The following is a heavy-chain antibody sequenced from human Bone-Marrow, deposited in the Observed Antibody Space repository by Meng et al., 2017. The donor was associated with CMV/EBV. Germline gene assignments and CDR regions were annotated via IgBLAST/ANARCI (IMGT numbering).Heavy chain of an antibody. CDR1: GFTFSNTW. V-gene: IGHV3-15*01. CDR3: TSGRST. CDR2: LRSKSDRGTT. D-gene: IGHD5-24*01. J-gene: IGHJ4*02. Sequence: GGSLRLSCVASGFTFSNTWMNWVRQAPGKGLEWVGRLRSKSDRGTTDYAAPVSGRFSISWDDSENTLFLQMHSLKTEDTAVYYCTSGRSTWGQGTRVTVSS.